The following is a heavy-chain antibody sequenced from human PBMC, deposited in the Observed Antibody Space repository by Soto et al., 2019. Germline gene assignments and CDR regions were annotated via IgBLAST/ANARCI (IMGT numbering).Heavy chain of an antibody. CDR3: AKFRDCSSSTCSYFDY. V-gene: IGHV3-23*01. D-gene: IGHD2-2*01. J-gene: IGHJ4*02. Sequence: PGWSMRLSCAASGFTFNNYPVTWVLQATGKGLEWVSAITASGDTTYTADSVKGRFTISRDNSKNTLYLQMNSLRAEDTAVYYCAKFRDCSSSTCSYFDYWGQGTLVTVSS. CDR1: GFTFNNYP. CDR2: ITASGDTT.